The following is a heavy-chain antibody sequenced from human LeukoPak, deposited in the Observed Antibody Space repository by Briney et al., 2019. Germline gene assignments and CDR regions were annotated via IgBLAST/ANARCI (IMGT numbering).Heavy chain of an antibody. J-gene: IGHJ6*03. CDR1: GGSISSSSYY. D-gene: IGHD6-6*01. CDR2: MYYSGST. Sequence: SETLSLTCTVSGGSISSSSYYWGWIRQPPGKGLEWIGNMYYSGSTYYNPSLKSRVTISVDTSKNQFSLKLSSVTAADTAVYYCARSSGDYYYYYMDAWGKGTTVTISS. V-gene: IGHV4-39*01. CDR3: ARSSGDYYYYYMDA.